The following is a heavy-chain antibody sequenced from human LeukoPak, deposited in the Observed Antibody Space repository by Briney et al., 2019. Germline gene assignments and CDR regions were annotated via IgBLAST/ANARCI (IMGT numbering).Heavy chain of an antibody. CDR3: AIFSTVVTPYDAFDI. V-gene: IGHV4-30-2*05. CDR1: GGSIVSGGYY. D-gene: IGHD4-23*01. J-gene: IGHJ3*02. Sequence: PSETLSLTCTVSGGSIVSGGYYWSWIRQPPGKGLEWIGYIYHTGITYYNPSLKSRVTISVDTSKNQFSLKLSSVTAADTAVYYCAIFSTVVTPYDAFDIWGQGTMVTVSS. CDR2: IYHTGIT.